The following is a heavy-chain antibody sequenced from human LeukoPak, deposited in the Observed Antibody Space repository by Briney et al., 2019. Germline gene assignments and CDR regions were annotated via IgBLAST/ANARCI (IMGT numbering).Heavy chain of an antibody. Sequence: PGGSLRLSCAASGFTFSNYGMHWVRQAPGKGLEWVANIKHDGSEKYYVDSVKGRFTISRDNAKNSLYLQMNSLRAEDTAVYYCARRLGLGFGEYSNNWFDPWGQGTLVTVSS. CDR2: IKHDGSEK. CDR3: ARRLGLGFGEYSNNWFDP. J-gene: IGHJ5*02. CDR1: GFTFSNYG. D-gene: IGHD3-10*01. V-gene: IGHV3-7*01.